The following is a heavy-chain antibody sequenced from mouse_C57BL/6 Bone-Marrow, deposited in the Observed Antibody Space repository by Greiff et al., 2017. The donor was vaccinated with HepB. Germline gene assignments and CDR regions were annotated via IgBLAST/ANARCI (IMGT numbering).Heavy chain of an antibody. Sequence: QVHVKQPGAELVKPGASVKLSCKASGYTFTSYWMQWVKQRPGQGLEWIGEIDPSDSYTNYNQKFKGKATLTVDTSSSTAYMQLSSLTSEDSAVYYCARWEVTTLDYWGQGTTLTVSS. D-gene: IGHD2-2*01. CDR2: IDPSDSYT. V-gene: IGHV1-50*01. CDR1: GYTFTSYW. J-gene: IGHJ2*01. CDR3: ARWEVTTLDY.